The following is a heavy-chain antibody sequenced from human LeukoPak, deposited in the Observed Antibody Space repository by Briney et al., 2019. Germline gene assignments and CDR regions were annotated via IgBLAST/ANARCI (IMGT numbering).Heavy chain of an antibody. J-gene: IGHJ5*02. CDR3: ARLATGYPNWFDP. V-gene: IGHV4-59*11. CDR1: GGSISSHN. Sequence: RASETLSLTCTVSGGSISSHNWSWIRQPPGKGLEWIGYIHYSGSTDKNPSLKSQVTISVDTSKNQFSLKLSSVTAADTAVYYCARLATGYPNWFDPWGQGILVTVPS. D-gene: IGHD3-9*01. CDR2: IHYSGST.